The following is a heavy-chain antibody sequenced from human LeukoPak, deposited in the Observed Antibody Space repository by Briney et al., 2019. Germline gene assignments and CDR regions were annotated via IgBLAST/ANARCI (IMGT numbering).Heavy chain of an antibody. Sequence: GGSLRLSCAASGFTFSSYSMNWVRQAPRKGLEWVSSISSSSSYIYYADSVKGRFTISRDNAKNSLYLQMNSLRAEDTAVYYCARGPHCSSTSCHYYYYYMDVWGKGTTVTVSS. CDR2: ISSSSSYI. V-gene: IGHV3-21*01. CDR3: ARGPHCSSTSCHYYYYYMDV. CDR1: GFTFSSYS. J-gene: IGHJ6*03. D-gene: IGHD2-2*01.